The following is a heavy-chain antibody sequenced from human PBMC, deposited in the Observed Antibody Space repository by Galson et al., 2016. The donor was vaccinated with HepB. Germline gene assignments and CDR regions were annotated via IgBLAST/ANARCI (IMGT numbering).Heavy chain of an antibody. J-gene: IGHJ5*02. Sequence: SLRLSCAAAGFNFNNYAMHWVRQAPGKGLEWVSGIGGSGGGTHYADSVKGRFTISRDNSKNTLYLQLNSLRAEDTAIYYCTKDQLIVIVPAAGNWFHPWGQGSLVIVSS. D-gene: IGHD2-2*01. CDR1: GFNFNNYA. CDR2: IGGSGGGT. CDR3: TKDQLIVIVPAAGNWFHP. V-gene: IGHV3-23*01.